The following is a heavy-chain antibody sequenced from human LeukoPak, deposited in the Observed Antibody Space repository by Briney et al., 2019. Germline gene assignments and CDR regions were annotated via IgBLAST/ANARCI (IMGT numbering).Heavy chain of an antibody. CDR3: ARWVPRWFPRDAFDI. V-gene: IGHV4-39*01. D-gene: IGHD4-23*01. Sequence: SETLSLTCTVSGGSISSSSYYWGWIRQPPGKGLEWIGSIYYSGSTYYNPSLKSRVTISVDTSKNQFSLKLSSVTAADTAVYYCARWVPRWFPRDAFDIWGQGTMVTVSS. CDR2: IYYSGST. J-gene: IGHJ3*02. CDR1: GGSISSSSYY.